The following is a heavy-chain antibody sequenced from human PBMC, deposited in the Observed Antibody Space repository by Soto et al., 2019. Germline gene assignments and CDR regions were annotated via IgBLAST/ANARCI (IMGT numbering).Heavy chain of an antibody. J-gene: IGHJ4*02. CDR2: IYYSGST. Sequence: SETLSLTCTVSGGSISSYYWSWIRQPPGKGLEWIGYIYYSGSTNYNPSLKSRVTISVDTSKNQFSLKLSSVTAADTAVYYCARVITKYYYDSSGFFDYCGQGTLVTVSS. CDR1: GGSISSYY. V-gene: IGHV4-59*01. CDR3: ARVITKYYYDSSGFFDY. D-gene: IGHD3-22*01.